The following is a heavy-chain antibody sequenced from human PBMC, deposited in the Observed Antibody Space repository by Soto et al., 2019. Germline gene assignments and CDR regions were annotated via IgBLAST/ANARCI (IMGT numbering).Heavy chain of an antibody. CDR2: ISYDGTNK. D-gene: IGHD4-17*01. J-gene: IGHJ2*01. Sequence: QGQLVESGGGVVQPGRSLRLSCVASGFTFGSYGIHWVRQAPGKGLEWVSFISYDGTNKQNADSVKGRFTISRDNSKSTLYLQMNSLRTEDTAVYYCAKGHGHDYYWHFDLWGRGTLVTVSS. CDR1: GFTFGSYG. V-gene: IGHV3-30*18. CDR3: AKGHGHDYYWHFDL.